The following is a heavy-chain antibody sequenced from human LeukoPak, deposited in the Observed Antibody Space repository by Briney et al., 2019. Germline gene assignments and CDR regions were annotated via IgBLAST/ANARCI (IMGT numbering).Heavy chain of an antibody. CDR2: IKSKTDGGTT. J-gene: IGHJ5*02. D-gene: IGHD3-22*01. V-gene: IGHV3-15*01. Sequence: TGGSLRLSCAASGFTFSNAWMSWVRQAPGKGREWVGRIKSKTDGGTTDYAAPVKGRFTISRDDSKNTLYLKMNSMKPEDTAVYYCTTAFVDYASSNYYYVPWGQGTLVTVSS. CDR3: TTAFVDYASSNYYYVP. CDR1: GFTFSNAW.